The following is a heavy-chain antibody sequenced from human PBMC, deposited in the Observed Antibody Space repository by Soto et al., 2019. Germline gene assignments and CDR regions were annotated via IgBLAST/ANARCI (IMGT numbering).Heavy chain of an antibody. D-gene: IGHD3-3*01. CDR3: ARGAYDFWSGYINWFDP. Sequence: SETLSLTCTVSGGSISSYYWSWIRQPAGKGLEWIGRIYTSGSTNYNPSLKSRVTMSVDTSKNQFSLKPSSVTAADTAVYYCARGAYDFWSGYINWFDPWGQGTLVTVSS. CDR1: GGSISSYY. J-gene: IGHJ5*02. V-gene: IGHV4-4*07. CDR2: IYTSGST.